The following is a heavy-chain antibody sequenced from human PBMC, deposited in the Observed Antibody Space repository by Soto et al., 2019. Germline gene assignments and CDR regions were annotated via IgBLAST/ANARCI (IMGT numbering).Heavy chain of an antibody. J-gene: IGHJ4*02. Sequence: QVQLQESGPGLVKPSQTLSLTCTVSGGSISSGGYYWSWIRQHPGKGLEWIGYMDYSGSTYYNPSLKTRVTKSVDTSKNHFSLKLSAVTAADTAVYYCARDNAFYDGYNVVCDYWGQGTLVTVSS. CDR1: GGSISSGGYY. CDR2: MDYSGST. D-gene: IGHD3-22*01. V-gene: IGHV4-31*03. CDR3: ARDNAFYDGYNVVCDY.